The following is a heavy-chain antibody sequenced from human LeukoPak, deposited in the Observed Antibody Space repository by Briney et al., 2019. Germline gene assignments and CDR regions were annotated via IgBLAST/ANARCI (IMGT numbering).Heavy chain of an antibody. CDR3: ARGGSGWYRVYYYYMDV. D-gene: IGHD6-19*01. CDR1: GGSISSYY. J-gene: IGHJ6*03. CDR2: IYYSGST. V-gene: IGHV4-59*01. Sequence: SETLSLTCTVSGGSISSYYWSWIRQPPGKGLEWIGYIYYSGSTNYNPCLKSRVTISVDTSKNQFSLKLSSVTAADTAVYYCARGGSGWYRVYYYYMDVWGKGTTVTVSS.